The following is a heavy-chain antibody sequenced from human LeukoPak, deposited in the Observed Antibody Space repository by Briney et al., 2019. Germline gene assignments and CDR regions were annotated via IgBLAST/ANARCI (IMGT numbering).Heavy chain of an antibody. CDR3: ARLTKLHSSGYYFDY. D-gene: IGHD3-22*01. CDR1: GGSISSYY. CDR2: IYYSRST. Sequence: SETLSLTCTVSGGSISSYYWSWIRQPPGKGLEWIGYIYYSRSTNYNPSLKSRVTISVDTSKNQFSLKLSSVTAADTAVYYCARLTKLHSSGYYFDYWGQGTLVTVSS. V-gene: IGHV4-59*12. J-gene: IGHJ4*02.